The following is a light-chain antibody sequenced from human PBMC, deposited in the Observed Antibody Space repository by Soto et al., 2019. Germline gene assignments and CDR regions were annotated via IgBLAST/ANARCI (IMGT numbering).Light chain of an antibody. CDR3: QQYNSYSLT. Sequence: DIQMTQSPSTLSASVGDRVTITCRASQSIRSWLAWYQQKPGKAPKFLIYKASNLESGVPSRFSGSGSGTEFTLTISSLQPDDSATYYCQQYNSYSLTFGGGTKVEIK. CDR1: QSIRSW. V-gene: IGKV1-5*03. J-gene: IGKJ4*01. CDR2: KAS.